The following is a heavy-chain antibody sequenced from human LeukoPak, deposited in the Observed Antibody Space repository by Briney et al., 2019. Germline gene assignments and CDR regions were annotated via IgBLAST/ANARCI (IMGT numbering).Heavy chain of an antibody. CDR2: INGSGGST. V-gene: IGHV3-23*01. CDR1: GFTFSSYA. Sequence: GGSLRLSCAASGFTFSSYAMSWVRQAPGKGLEWVSAINGSGGSTYYADSVKGRFTLPRDNSKNKLYLQMNSLRAEDTAVYYCAKKSRLAAAGSGYFDYWGQGTLVTVSS. D-gene: IGHD6-13*01. CDR3: AKKSRLAAAGSGYFDY. J-gene: IGHJ4*02.